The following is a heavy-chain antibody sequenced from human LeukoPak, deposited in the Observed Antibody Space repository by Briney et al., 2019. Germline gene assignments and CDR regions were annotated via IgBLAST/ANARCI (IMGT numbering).Heavy chain of an antibody. CDR2: IYNSGST. CDR3: AREGSGSYYNWFDP. V-gene: IGHV4-59*01. J-gene: IGHJ5*02. CDR1: GGSISSSY. D-gene: IGHD3-10*01. Sequence: SETLSLTCTVSGGSISSSYWSWIRQPPGKGLEWIGYIYNSGSTNYNPSLKSRVTISVDTSKNQFSLKLSSVTAADTAVYYCAREGSGSYYNWFDPWGQGTLVTVSS.